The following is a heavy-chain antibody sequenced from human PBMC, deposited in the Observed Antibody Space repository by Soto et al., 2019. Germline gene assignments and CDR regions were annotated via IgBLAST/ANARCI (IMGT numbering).Heavy chain of an antibody. Sequence: GGSLRLCCAASGFTFSSYSMNWVRQAPGKGLEWVSSISSGSSYIYYADSVKGRFTISRDNAKNSLYLQMNSLRAEDTAVYYCARSSLGSGKLWNYYGMDVWGQRTTVTGSS. D-gene: IGHD3-10*01. J-gene: IGHJ6*02. CDR3: ARSSLGSGKLWNYYGMDV. V-gene: IGHV3-21*06. CDR2: ISSGSSYI. CDR1: GFTFSSYS.